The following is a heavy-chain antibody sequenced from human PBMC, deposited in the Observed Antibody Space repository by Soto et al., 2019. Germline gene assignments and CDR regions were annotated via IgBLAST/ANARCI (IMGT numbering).Heavy chain of an antibody. CDR2: VSTNGRST. CDR3: AKDRAFNYFYGMDV. V-gene: IGHV3-23*01. J-gene: IGHJ6*02. D-gene: IGHD3-10*01. CDR1: GLAFGNYA. Sequence: GGSLRLSCRASGLAFGNYAMNWVSQVPGRGLEWVAGVSTNGRSTYYADSVTGRFTISRDNSKLTVYLQMNSLRAEDTAVYYCAKDRAFNYFYGMDVWGQGTTATVSS.